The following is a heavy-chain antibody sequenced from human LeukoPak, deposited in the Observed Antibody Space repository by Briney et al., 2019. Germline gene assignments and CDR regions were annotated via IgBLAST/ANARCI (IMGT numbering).Heavy chain of an antibody. CDR3: TRDRVVVAATPASYYYYGMDV. CDR2: IRSKAYGGTT. J-gene: IGHJ6*02. D-gene: IGHD2-15*01. CDR1: GFTFGDYA. Sequence: GGSLRLSRTASGFTFGDYAMSWFRQAPGKGLEWVGFIRSKAYGGTTEYAASVKGRFTISRDDSKSIAYLQMNSLKTEDTAVYYCTRDRVVVAATPASYYYYGMDVWGQGTTVTVSS. V-gene: IGHV3-49*03.